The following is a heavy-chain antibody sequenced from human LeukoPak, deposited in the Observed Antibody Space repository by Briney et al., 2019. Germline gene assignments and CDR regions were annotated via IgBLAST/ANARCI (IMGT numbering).Heavy chain of an antibody. D-gene: IGHD3-22*01. CDR1: GFTFSSYA. CDR3: ARDPANKQSGIVVVTPYFQH. CDR2: ISYDGSNK. V-gene: IGHV3-30*09. J-gene: IGHJ1*01. Sequence: GGSLRLSCEASGFTFSSYAMHWVRQAPGKGLEWVAVISYDGSNKYYADSVKGRFAISRDNSKNTLYLQMNSPRAEDTAVYYCARDPANKQSGIVVVTPYFQHWGQGTLVTVSS.